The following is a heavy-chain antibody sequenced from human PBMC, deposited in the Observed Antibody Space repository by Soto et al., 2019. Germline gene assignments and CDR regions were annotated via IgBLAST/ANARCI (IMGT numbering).Heavy chain of an antibody. Sequence: QVQLVQSGAEVKKTGASVKVSCKASGYTFTSYDINWVRQATGQGLEWMGWMNPNSGNTGYAQKFQGRVTMTRNTSISTAYMELSSLRSEDTAVYYCARTNSDFWSGTYYYMDVWGKGTTVTVSS. V-gene: IGHV1-8*01. CDR1: GYTFTSYD. J-gene: IGHJ6*03. CDR2: MNPNSGNT. D-gene: IGHD3-3*01. CDR3: ARTNSDFWSGTYYYMDV.